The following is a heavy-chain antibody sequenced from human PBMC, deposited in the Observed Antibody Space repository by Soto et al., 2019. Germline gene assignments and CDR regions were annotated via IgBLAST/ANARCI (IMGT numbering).Heavy chain of an antibody. CDR3: ARGGLGEFGYFDS. D-gene: IGHD3-10*01. CDR1: GNTFASYV. Sequence: QVQLVQSGAEVKKPGASVKVSCKVSGNTFASYVFSWVRQAPGQGLEWLGWVRGYNGGTSYAEKFQVRVSMTTDTSTNTAYMELWSLRSDDTAVYYCARGGLGEFGYFDSWGQGTLVTVSS. J-gene: IGHJ4*02. V-gene: IGHV1-18*01. CDR2: VRGYNGGT.